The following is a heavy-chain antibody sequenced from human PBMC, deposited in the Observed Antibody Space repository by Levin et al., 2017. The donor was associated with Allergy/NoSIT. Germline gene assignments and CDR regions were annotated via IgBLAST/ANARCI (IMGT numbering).Heavy chain of an antibody. CDR1: GYTFTGYY. CDR2: INPNSGGT. J-gene: IGHJ3*02. D-gene: IGHD2-2*01. Sequence: ASVKVSCKASGYTFTGYYMHWVRQAPGQGLEWMGWINPNSGGTNYAQKFQGRVTMTRDTSISTAYMELSRLRSDDTAVYYCARVSPYYCSSTSCRHDAFDIWGQGTMVTVSS. V-gene: IGHV1-2*02. CDR3: ARVSPYYCSSTSCRHDAFDI.